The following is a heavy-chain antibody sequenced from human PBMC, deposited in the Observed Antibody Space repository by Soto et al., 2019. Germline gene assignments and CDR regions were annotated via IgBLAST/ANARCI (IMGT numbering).Heavy chain of an antibody. Sequence: EVQLVESGGGLAQPGRSLRLSCVASGFTFDDYAMHWFRQAPGKRLEWVSGISWNSLNIGYADSVKGRFTISRDNAKNSLYVQMNPLRVEGTAFYYCAKMIAAASTGFFDYWGQGTLVSGSS. D-gene: IGHD6-13*01. V-gene: IGHV3-9*01. CDR2: ISWNSLNI. J-gene: IGHJ4*02. CDR1: GFTFDDYA. CDR3: AKMIAAASTGFFDY.